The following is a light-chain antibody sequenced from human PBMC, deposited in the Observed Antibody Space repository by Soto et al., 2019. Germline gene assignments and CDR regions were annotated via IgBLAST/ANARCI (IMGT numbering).Light chain of an antibody. CDR3: QHYKTYPWT. J-gene: IGKJ1*01. V-gene: IGKV1-5*03. Sequence: DIQMPQSPSTLSASVGARVTITGRASESINSWLAWYQQRPGKAPKLLIYKASTLQSGVPSRFSGSGSGTEFTLTISSLQPEDLASYYCQHYKTYPWTFGQGTKVDIK. CDR1: ESINSW. CDR2: KAS.